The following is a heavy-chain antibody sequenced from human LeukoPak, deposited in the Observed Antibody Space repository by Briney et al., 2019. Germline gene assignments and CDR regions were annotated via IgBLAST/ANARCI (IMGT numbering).Heavy chain of an antibody. CDR3: ARDPPYCGGDCYADY. D-gene: IGHD2-21*01. V-gene: IGHV1-2*02. J-gene: IGHJ4*02. Sequence: ASVKVSXKASGYTFTGYYMHWVRQAPGQGLEWMGWINPNSGGTNYAQKFQGRVTMTRDTSISTAYMELSRLRSDDTAVYYCARDPPYCGGDCYADYWGQGTLVTVSS. CDR2: INPNSGGT. CDR1: GYTFTGYY.